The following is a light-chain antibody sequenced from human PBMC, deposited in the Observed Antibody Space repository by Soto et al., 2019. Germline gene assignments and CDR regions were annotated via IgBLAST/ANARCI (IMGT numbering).Light chain of an antibody. CDR1: QSVNSN. J-gene: IGKJ1*01. Sequence: EIMMTQSPVTLSVSPGDRATLSCRASQSVNSNLAWYQQKPGQAPRLLIYGASTRATGIPARFSGSGSGTEFTLTISSLQSEDFAVYYCQQYKDWPRTFGQGTKVDIK. V-gene: IGKV3-15*01. CDR3: QQYKDWPRT. CDR2: GAS.